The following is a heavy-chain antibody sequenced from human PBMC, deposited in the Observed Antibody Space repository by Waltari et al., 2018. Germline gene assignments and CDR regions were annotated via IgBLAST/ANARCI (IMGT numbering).Heavy chain of an antibody. CDR3: ARLVVPAENYYYGMDV. CDR1: GGSFSGYY. J-gene: IGHJ6*02. Sequence: QVQLQQWGAGLLKPSETLSLTCAVYGGSFSGYYWSWIRQPPGKGLEWIGEINHSGSTNHNPALKNRVTISVDTSKNQFSLKLSSVTTADTAVYYCARLVVPAENYYYGMDVWGQGTTVTVSS. D-gene: IGHD2-2*01. V-gene: IGHV4-34*01. CDR2: INHSGST.